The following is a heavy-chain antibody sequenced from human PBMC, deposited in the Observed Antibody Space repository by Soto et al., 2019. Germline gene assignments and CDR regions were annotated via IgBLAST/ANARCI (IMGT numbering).Heavy chain of an antibody. J-gene: IGHJ4*02. D-gene: IGHD2-15*01. CDR1: GFSLSTSGVG. CDR2: IYWDDDK. V-gene: IGHV2-5*02. CDR3: AHSPDCSGGSCYAAISH. Sequence: SGPTLVNPTQTLTLTCTFSGFSLSTSGVGVGWIRQPPGKALEWLALIYWDDDKRYSPSLKSRLTITKDTSKNQVVLTMTNMDPVDTATYYCAHSPDCSGGSCYAAISHWAQGTLVTVSS.